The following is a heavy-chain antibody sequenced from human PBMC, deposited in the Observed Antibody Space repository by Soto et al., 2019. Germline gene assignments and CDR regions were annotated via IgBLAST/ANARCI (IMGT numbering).Heavy chain of an antibody. D-gene: IGHD6-19*01. CDR1: GFSFSTHA. Sequence: QVQLVESGGGVVQPGRSLRLSCAATGFSFSTHAMYWVRQAPGKGLEWVAVISFDGGIKYYADAVKGRFNISRDSSNNTVFLQTNSLRHEGTAVSFCVRDHGWTTRRGTGYFDYWGPGALVTVSS. J-gene: IGHJ4*02. CDR3: VRDHGWTTRRGTGYFDY. CDR2: ISFDGGIK. V-gene: IGHV3-30*03.